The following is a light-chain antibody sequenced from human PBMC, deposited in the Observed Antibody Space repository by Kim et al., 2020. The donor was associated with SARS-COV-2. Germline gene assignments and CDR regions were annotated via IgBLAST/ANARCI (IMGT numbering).Light chain of an antibody. Sequence: EIVLTQSPVTVSLSPGDRASLSCRASHSVSSSYLAWYQQKPGQAPRLLIYGASSRATGIPDRFSGSGSRTDFTLTISRPEPEDVAVYYCQQYGSSPLTFGGGTKVDIK. CDR2: GAS. V-gene: IGKV3-20*01. CDR3: QQYGSSPLT. J-gene: IGKJ4*01. CDR1: HSVSSSY.